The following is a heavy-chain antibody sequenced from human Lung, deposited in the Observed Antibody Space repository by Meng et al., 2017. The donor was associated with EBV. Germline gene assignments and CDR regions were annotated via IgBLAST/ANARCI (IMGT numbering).Heavy chain of an antibody. D-gene: IGHD6-13*01. CDR2: ITSSSSFI. CDR1: GFGFSSYS. V-gene: IGHV3-21*02. CDR3: ARAYSRRAPPDY. Sequence: EVPLVESGGGLVQPGGSLRLSCAASGFGFSSYSMKWLRQAPGKGLEGVSSITSSSSFIYYEDSVKGRFTISRDNAKNSLYLQMNSLRAEDTAVYYGARAYSRRAPPDYWGQGTLVTVSS. J-gene: IGHJ4*02.